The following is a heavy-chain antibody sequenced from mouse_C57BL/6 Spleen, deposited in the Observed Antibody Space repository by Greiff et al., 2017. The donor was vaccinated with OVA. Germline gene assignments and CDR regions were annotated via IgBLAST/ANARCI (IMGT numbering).Heavy chain of an antibody. Sequence: VQLQQSVAELVRPGASVKLSCTASGFNIKNTYMHWVKQRPEQGLEWIGRIDPANGNTKYAPKFQGKATLTVDKSSSTAYMQLSSLTSEDSAVYYCARLGYYDAMDYWGQGTSVTVSS. V-gene: IGHV14-3*01. J-gene: IGHJ4*01. CDR3: ARLGYYDAMDY. D-gene: IGHD2-2*01. CDR1: GFNIKNTY. CDR2: IDPANGNT.